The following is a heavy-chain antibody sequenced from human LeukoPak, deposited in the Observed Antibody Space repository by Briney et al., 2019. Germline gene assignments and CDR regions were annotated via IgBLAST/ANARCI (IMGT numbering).Heavy chain of an antibody. Sequence: PGGSLRLSCAASGFTFSSYAMHWVRQAPGKGLEWVAVISYDGSNKYYADSVKGRFTISRDNSKNTLYLQMNSLRAEDTAVYYCARSPEYCSGGSCSWGQGTLATVSS. CDR3: ARSPEYCSGGSCS. D-gene: IGHD2-15*01. J-gene: IGHJ5*02. V-gene: IGHV3-30*04. CDR2: ISYDGSNK. CDR1: GFTFSSYA.